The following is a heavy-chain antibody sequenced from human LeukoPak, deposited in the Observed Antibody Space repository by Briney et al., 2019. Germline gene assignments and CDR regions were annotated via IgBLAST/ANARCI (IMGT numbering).Heavy chain of an antibody. CDR3: AREDYSSGNPTIDT. CDR1: GFTFSRYA. D-gene: IGHD3-10*01. V-gene: IGHV3-21*01. CDR2: IGSSGSYM. Sequence: GGSLRLSCAASGFTFSRYAMKWVRQAPGKGLEWVSCIGSSGSYMYYADSVKGRFTISRDNAKNSLYLQMDSLRAEDGAVYYCAREDYSSGNPTIDTWGQGTPVTVSS. J-gene: IGHJ5*02.